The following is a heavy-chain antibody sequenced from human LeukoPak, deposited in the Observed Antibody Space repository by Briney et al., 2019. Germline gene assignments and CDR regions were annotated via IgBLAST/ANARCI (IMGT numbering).Heavy chain of an antibody. V-gene: IGHV3-7*01. D-gene: IGHD1-1*01. CDR3: ARLGLEVGGPNWLDP. J-gene: IGHJ5*02. CDR1: GFSFSSNW. Sequence: GGSLRLSCAAPGFSFSSNWMGWVRQAPGKGLEWVAHIKRDGSQKYYLDSVKGRFTISRDNAKNSLYLQMNSLRVEDTAVYYCARLGLEVGGPNWLDPWGQGTLVTVSS. CDR2: IKRDGSQK.